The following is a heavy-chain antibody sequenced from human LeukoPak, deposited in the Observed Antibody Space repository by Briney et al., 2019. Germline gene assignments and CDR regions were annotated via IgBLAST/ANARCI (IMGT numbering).Heavy chain of an antibody. Sequence: PGGSLRLSCAASGFTFSSYAMHWVRQAPGKGLEWVAVMSYDGSNKYYADSVKGRLTISRDDSKNTLYLQMNSLTVDDTAVYYCAKDRGPPYTNTAHPDYWGQGTLVIVSS. J-gene: IGHJ4*02. D-gene: IGHD2-2*02. CDR2: MSYDGSNK. CDR3: AKDRGPPYTNTAHPDY. CDR1: GFTFSSYA. V-gene: IGHV3-30-3*01.